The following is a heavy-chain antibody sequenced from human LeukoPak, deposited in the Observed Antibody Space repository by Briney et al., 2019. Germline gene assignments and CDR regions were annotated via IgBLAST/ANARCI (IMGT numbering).Heavy chain of an antibody. CDR2: IYYSGST. CDR1: GGSISSYY. D-gene: IGHD6-19*01. CDR3: ARVAGCGWYYFDY. V-gene: IGHV4-59*01. Sequence: SETLSLTCTVSGGSISSYYWSWIRQPPGKGLEWIGYIYYSGSTNYNPSLKSRVTISVDTSKNQFSLKLSSVTAADTAVYYCARVAGCGWYYFDYWGQGTLVTVSS. J-gene: IGHJ4*02.